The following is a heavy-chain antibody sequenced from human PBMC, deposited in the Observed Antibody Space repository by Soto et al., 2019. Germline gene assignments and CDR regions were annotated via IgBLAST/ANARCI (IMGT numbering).Heavy chain of an antibody. V-gene: IGHV3-33*01. CDR3: ARGPGTTWYYFDY. D-gene: IGHD3-10*01. CDR1: GFTFSSYG. Sequence: QVQLVESGGGVVQPGRSLRLSCVASGFTFSSYGMHWVRQAPGKGLEWVAVIWFDGSKKYYADSVKGRFTISRDDSKNTLYLQINSLRAEDAAVYYCARGPGTTWYYFDYWGQGTLVTVSS. CDR2: IWFDGSKK. J-gene: IGHJ4*02.